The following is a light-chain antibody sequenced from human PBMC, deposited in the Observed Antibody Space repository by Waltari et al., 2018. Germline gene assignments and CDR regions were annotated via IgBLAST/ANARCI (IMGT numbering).Light chain of an antibody. CDR1: QTIDSN. J-gene: IGKJ1*01. CDR2: GAS. V-gene: IGKV3-15*01. Sequence: EIVMTQSPATLSVSPGERATLSCRASQTIDSNLVWYQQKPGQAPRLLIYGASTRATSIPARFSGSGSGTEFTLTISSLQSEDFAVYFCQQYDDWPATFGQGTKVDI. CDR3: QQYDDWPAT.